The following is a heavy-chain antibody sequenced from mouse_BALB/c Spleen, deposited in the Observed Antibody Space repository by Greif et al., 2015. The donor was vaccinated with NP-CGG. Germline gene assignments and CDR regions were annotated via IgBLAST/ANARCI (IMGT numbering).Heavy chain of an antibody. D-gene: IGHD3-2*02. Sequence: EVKLMESGGGLVKPGGSLKLSCAASGFTFSDYYMYWVRQTPEKRLEWVATISDGGSYTYYPDSVKGRFTISRDYAKNNLYLQMSSLKSEDTAMYYCARVRRLGYFDYWGQGTTLTVSS. V-gene: IGHV5-4*02. J-gene: IGHJ2*01. CDR1: GFTFSDYY. CDR3: ARVRRLGYFDY. CDR2: ISDGGSYT.